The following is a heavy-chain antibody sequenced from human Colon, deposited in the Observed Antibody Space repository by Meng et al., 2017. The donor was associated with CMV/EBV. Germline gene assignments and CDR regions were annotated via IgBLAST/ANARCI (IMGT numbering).Heavy chain of an antibody. Sequence: SETLSLTCTASGGSINTGGYYWSWTRQHPGKGLEWIGYIYYSGTTFYNPSLKSRVTISVDTSKYLFSLKLSSVTAADTAVYYCARVGSSLGSYYYAVDVWGQGTTVTVSS. CDR3: ARVGSSLGSYYYAVDV. CDR1: GGSINTGGYY. J-gene: IGHJ6*02. V-gene: IGHV4-31*03. D-gene: IGHD6-6*01. CDR2: IYYSGTT.